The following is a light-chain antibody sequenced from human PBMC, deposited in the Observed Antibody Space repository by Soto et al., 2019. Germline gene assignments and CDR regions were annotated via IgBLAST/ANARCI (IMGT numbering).Light chain of an antibody. Sequence: QAVVTQEPSLTVSPGGTVTLTCGSSTGAVTSGHYPYWFQQKPGQAPRTLIYDTSNKHSWTPARFSGSLLGGKAALTLAGAQHEDEAEYYCLLSYSGARPAVFGGGTQLTVL. V-gene: IGLV7-46*01. J-gene: IGLJ7*01. CDR1: TGAVTSGHY. CDR2: DTS. CDR3: LLSYSGARPAV.